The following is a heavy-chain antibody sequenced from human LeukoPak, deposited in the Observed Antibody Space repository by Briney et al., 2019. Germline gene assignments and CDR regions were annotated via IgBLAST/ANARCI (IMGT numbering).Heavy chain of an antibody. CDR2: IYHSGST. V-gene: IGHV4-38-2*02. Sequence: SETLSLTCTVSGYSISSGYYWGWIRQPPGKGLEWIGSIYHSGSTYYNPSLKSRVTISVDTSKNQFFLKLNSVTAADTAVYYCARNEGYSSGWYNYWGQGALVSVSS. CDR3: ARNEGYSSGWYNY. J-gene: IGHJ4*02. CDR1: GYSISSGYY. D-gene: IGHD6-19*01.